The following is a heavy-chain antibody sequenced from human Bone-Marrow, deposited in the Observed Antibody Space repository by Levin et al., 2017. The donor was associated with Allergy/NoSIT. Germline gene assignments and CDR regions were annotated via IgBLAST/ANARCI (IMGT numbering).Heavy chain of an antibody. V-gene: IGHV4-61*01. CDR2: IFYIGTT. D-gene: IGHD1-26*01. CDR3: ARGVSGSYFRRSFDS. J-gene: IGHJ4*02. Sequence: PSQTLSLTCNVSGGSVNIGIYYWSWIRQPPGKGPEWIGNIFYIGTTNYNPSLESRVAISLDTSRNQFSLRLTSVTAADTALYYCARGVSGSYFRRSFDSWGQGTPVTVSS. CDR1: GGSVNIGIYY.